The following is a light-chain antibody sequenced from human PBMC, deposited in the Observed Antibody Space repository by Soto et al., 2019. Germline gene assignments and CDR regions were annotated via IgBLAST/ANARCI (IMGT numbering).Light chain of an antibody. CDR3: QQYGSSPLFT. CDR1: QSVSSSY. Sequence: EIVLTQSPGTLSLSPGERATLSCRASQSVSSSYLAWYQQKPGQAPRLLIYGASSRATCIPDRFSGSGSVTDFTLTISRLEPEDFAVYYCQQYGSSPLFTLGPGTIVYIK. J-gene: IGKJ3*01. CDR2: GAS. V-gene: IGKV3-20*01.